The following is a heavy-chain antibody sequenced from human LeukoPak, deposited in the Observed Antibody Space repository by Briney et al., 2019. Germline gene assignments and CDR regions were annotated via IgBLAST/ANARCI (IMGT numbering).Heavy chain of an antibody. V-gene: IGHV3-7*01. Sequence: GGSLRLSCAASGFTFSSYWMSWVRQAPGKGLEWVANIKQDGSEKYYVDSVKGRFTISRDNAKNSLYLQMNSLRAEDTAVYCCARGSGNGDYGKYYFDYWGQGTLVTVSS. J-gene: IGHJ4*02. CDR1: GFTFSSYW. CDR3: ARGSGNGDYGKYYFDY. D-gene: IGHD4-17*01. CDR2: IKQDGSEK.